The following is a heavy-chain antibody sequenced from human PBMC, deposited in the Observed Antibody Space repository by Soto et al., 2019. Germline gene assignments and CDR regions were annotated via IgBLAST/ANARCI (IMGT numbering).Heavy chain of an antibody. Sequence: QVQLQESGPGLVKPSETLSLTCIVSGDSISRYYWSWIRQAPGKGLEWIGYISYSGGPKYNPSLTSRVTISMDPSKNQFSLKLTSVTAADTDVYYCARVEDGDYGHLQHWGQGTLITVSS. CDR2: ISYSGGP. V-gene: IGHV4-59*01. J-gene: IGHJ1*01. D-gene: IGHD4-17*01. CDR1: GDSISRYY. CDR3: ARVEDGDYGHLQH.